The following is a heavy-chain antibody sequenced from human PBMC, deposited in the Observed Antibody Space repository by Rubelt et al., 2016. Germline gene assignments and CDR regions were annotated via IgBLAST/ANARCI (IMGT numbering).Heavy chain of an antibody. V-gene: IGHV3-21*01. CDR2: ISSCSSYI. Sequence: GGSLRLSCAASGFTFSNAWMNWVRQAPGKGLEWVSSISSCSSYIYYADSVKGRFTISRDNAKNSLYMQMNSLSAEDTAVYYCARLSTGRGEYYFDYWGQGTLVTVSS. CDR3: ARLSTGRGEYYFDY. J-gene: IGHJ4*02. CDR1: GFTFSNAW. D-gene: IGHD3-16*01.